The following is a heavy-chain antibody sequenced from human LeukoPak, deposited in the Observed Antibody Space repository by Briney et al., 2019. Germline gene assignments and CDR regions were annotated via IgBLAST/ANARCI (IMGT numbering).Heavy chain of an antibody. Sequence: PGGSLRLSCAASGFTFSSYWMTWVRQAPGKGLEWVANIKQDGSDIYYVDSVKGRFTISRDNAKNALYLQMNSLRAEDTAVYYCARAPYYYDSDGCYFDYWGQGTLVTVSS. CDR3: ARAPYYYDSDGCYFDY. V-gene: IGHV3-7*01. CDR1: GFTFSSYW. J-gene: IGHJ4*02. CDR2: IKQDGSDI. D-gene: IGHD3-22*01.